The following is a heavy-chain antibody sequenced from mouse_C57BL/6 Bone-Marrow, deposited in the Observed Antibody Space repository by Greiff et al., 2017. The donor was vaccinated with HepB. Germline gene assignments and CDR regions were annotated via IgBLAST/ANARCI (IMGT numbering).Heavy chain of an antibody. CDR2: IYPRSGNT. D-gene: IGHD1-1*01. CDR1: GYTFTSYG. J-gene: IGHJ4*01. CDR3: ARRGHYGSSYYAMDY. V-gene: IGHV1-81*01. Sequence: QVQLQQSGAELARPGASVKLSCKASGYTFTSYGISWVKQRTGQGLEWIGEIYPRSGNTYYNEKFKGKATLTADKSSSTAYMELRSLTSEDSAVYFCARRGHYGSSYYAMDYWGQGTSVTVSS.